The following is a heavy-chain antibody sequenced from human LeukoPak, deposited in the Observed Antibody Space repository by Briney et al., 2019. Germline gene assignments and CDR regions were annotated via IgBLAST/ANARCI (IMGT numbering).Heavy chain of an antibody. CDR3: AREADDTVTPDRYYYYYMDV. CDR1: GFPFSSYS. Sequence: PGGSLRLSCAASGFPFSSYSMNWVRQAPGKGLEWVSSISTSSSYIYYADSVKGRFTISRDNARKSLYLQMNSLRAEDTAVYYCAREADDTVTPDRYYYYYMDVWGKGTTVTVSS. D-gene: IGHD4-17*01. J-gene: IGHJ6*03. V-gene: IGHV3-21*01. CDR2: ISTSSSYI.